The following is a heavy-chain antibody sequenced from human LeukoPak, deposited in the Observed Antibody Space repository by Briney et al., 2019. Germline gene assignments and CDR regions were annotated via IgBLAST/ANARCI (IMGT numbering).Heavy chain of an antibody. CDR2: ISYDGSNK. J-gene: IGHJ4*02. D-gene: IGHD5-18*01. CDR3: ARDRIQLWLGEGVFDY. CDR1: GFTFSSYA. V-gene: IGHV3-30-3*01. Sequence: TGGSLRLSCAASGFTFSSYAMHWVRQAPGKGLEWVAVISYDGSNKYYADSVKGRFTISRDNSKNTLYLQMNSLRAEDTAVYYCARDRIQLWLGEGVFDYWGQGTLVTFSS.